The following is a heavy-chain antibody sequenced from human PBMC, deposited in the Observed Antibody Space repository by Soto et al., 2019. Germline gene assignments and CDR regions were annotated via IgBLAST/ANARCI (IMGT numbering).Heavy chain of an antibody. J-gene: IGHJ6*02. CDR2: IIPIFGTA. V-gene: IGHV1-69*01. CDR3: AREFEGIAVAGSFRNYYYYGMDV. Sequence: QVQLVQYGAEVKKPGSSVKVSCKASGGTFSSYAISWVRQAPGQGLEWMEGIIPIFGTANYAQKFQGRVTITADESTSTAYMELSSLRSEDTAVYYCAREFEGIAVAGSFRNYYYYGMDVWGQGTTVTVSS. D-gene: IGHD6-19*01. CDR1: GGTFSSYA.